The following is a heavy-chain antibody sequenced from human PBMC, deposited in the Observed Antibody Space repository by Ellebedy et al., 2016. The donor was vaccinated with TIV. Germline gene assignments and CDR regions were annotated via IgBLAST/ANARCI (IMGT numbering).Heavy chain of an antibody. D-gene: IGHD4-17*01. CDR2: ISTSGNFI. CDR3: AKPARTDATDY. Sequence: GESLKISXAASDFTFSVFAMNWVRQAPGKGLEWVSSISTSGNFIYYADSVKGRFTISRDNSKNVLYLQMNGLRVEDTAMYYCAKPARTDATDYWGQGTLVTVSS. V-gene: IGHV3-21*04. CDR1: DFTFSVFA. J-gene: IGHJ4*02.